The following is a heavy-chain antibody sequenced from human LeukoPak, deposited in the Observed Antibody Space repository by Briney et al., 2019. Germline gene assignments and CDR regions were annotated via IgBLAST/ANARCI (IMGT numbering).Heavy chain of an antibody. V-gene: IGHV3-74*01. J-gene: IGHJ4*02. CDR1: GFPFSSYW. Sequence: GSLRLSCAASGFPFSSYWMHWVRQSPGTGLVWVSRINIDGLSTNYADSVKGRFTISRDNAKNTLYLQMNSLRAEDTAVYYCARKTDHQTGGDYWGQGTLVTVSS. D-gene: IGHD1-1*01. CDR3: ARKTDHQTGGDY. CDR2: INIDGLST.